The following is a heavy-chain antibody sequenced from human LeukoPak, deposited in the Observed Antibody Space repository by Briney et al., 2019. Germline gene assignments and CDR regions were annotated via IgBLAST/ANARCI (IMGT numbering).Heavy chain of an antibody. CDR1: GYTFTRYF. V-gene: IGHV1-46*01. Sequence: WASVTVSCKASGYTFTRYFIHWVRQAPGRGLEWMGTINPSGGSTGYAQKFQGRVTMTRDTSTSTVYMELSSLRSEDTAVYYCAREGGGGIDIEPSFDYWGQGTLVTVSS. CDR3: AREGGGGIDIEPSFDY. D-gene: IGHD2-15*01. J-gene: IGHJ4*02. CDR2: INPSGGST.